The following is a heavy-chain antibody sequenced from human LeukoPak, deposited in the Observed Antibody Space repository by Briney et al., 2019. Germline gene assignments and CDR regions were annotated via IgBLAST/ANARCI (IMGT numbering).Heavy chain of an antibody. CDR2: ISSSSSYI. J-gene: IGHJ4*02. Sequence: PGGSLRLSCAASGFTFSSYSMTWVRQAPGKGLEWVSSISSSSSYIYYADSVKGRFTISRDNAKNSLYLQMNSLRAEDTAVYYCARSVAGVSAGDYWGQGTLVTVSS. CDR1: GFTFSSYS. CDR3: ARSVAGVSAGDY. V-gene: IGHV3-21*04. D-gene: IGHD6-19*01.